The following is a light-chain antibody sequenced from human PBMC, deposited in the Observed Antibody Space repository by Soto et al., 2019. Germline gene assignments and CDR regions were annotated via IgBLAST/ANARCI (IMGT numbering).Light chain of an antibody. Sequence: IVLTQSPATLSLSAGERATLSCRASHSDSSLVAWYQQKPSQAPRLPLFGASSRATGVPARFSGSGAWTEFTPTISSLQSGGFAVFYCQQYNNCPPRTFGQGTKVDIK. V-gene: IGKV3-15*01. CDR1: HSDSSL. CDR2: GAS. CDR3: QQYNNCPPRT. J-gene: IGKJ1*01.